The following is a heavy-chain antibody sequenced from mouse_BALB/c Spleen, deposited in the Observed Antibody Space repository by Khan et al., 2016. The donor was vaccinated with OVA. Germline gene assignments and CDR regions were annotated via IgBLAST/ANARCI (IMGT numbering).Heavy chain of an antibody. CDR1: GYTFTSYT. CDR2: INPSNGYT. J-gene: IGHJ3*01. CDR3: VRAGAYHRNGGWFAY. Sequence: QVQLQQSGAELARPGASVKMSCKASGYTFTSYTIHWIKLRPGQGLEWIGYINPSNGYTNYNQKFRDKATLTADKSSTTAYMQLSSLTSDDSAVYTGVRAGAYHRNGGWFAYWGQGTLVTVSA. V-gene: IGHV1-4*01. D-gene: IGHD2-14*01.